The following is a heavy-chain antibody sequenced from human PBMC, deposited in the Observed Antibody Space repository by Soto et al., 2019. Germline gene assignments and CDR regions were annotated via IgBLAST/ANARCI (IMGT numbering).Heavy chain of an antibody. J-gene: IGHJ2*01. CDR2: IYTGVTT. V-gene: IGHV3-66*04. Sequence: EVQLVESGGGLVQPGGSLRLSCAASGFGVSSSYMGWIRQAPGKGLEWVSSIYTGVTTYYAESVRGRFTTSTDSSRDTLYLQMNSLRVDDTAMYYCARHVGSYWYFDLWGRGTLVNVSS. D-gene: IGHD1-26*01. CDR3: ARHVGSYWYFDL. CDR1: GFGVSSSY.